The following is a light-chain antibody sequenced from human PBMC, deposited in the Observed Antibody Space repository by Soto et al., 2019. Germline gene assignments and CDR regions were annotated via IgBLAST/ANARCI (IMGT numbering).Light chain of an antibody. CDR2: EVS. Sequence: QSALTQPASVSGSPGQSFTISCTGTSSDVGGYNYVSWYQQHPGKAPKLMIYEVSNRPSGVSDRFSGSKSGNTASLTISGLQAEDEADYYCSSSTGSCPYVFGTGTKVTVL. J-gene: IGLJ1*01. CDR1: SSDVGGYNY. CDR3: SSSTGSCPYV. V-gene: IGLV2-14*01.